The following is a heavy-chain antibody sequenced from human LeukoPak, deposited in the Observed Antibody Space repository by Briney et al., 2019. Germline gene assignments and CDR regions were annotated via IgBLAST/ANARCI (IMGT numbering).Heavy chain of an antibody. D-gene: IGHD3-22*01. CDR2: ISYDGSNK. Sequence: GRSLRLSCAASGFTFSSYAMHWVRQAPGKGLEWVAVISYDGSNKYYADSVKGRFTISRDNSKNTLYLQMNSLRAEDTAVYYCVREVHYYYDSSGCLDYWGQGTLVTVSS. V-gene: IGHV3-30-3*01. CDR3: VREVHYYYDSSGCLDY. CDR1: GFTFSSYA. J-gene: IGHJ4*02.